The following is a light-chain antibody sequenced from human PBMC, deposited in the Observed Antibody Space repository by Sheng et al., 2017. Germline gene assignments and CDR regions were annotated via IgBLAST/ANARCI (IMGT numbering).Light chain of an antibody. CDR1: QSVSSAY. CDR2: GSS. J-gene: IGKJ5*01. CDR3: QERRNWPPIT. Sequence: VLTQSPATLSLSPGERATLSCRASQSVSSAYLAWYQHKRGQAPRLLIFGSSNRATGIPARFSGSGSGTDFTLTISSLEPEDFAIYYCQERRNWPPITFGQGTRLEIK. V-gene: IGKV3-11*01.